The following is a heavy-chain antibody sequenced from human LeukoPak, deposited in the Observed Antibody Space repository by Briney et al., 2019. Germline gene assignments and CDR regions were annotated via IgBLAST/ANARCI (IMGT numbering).Heavy chain of an antibody. CDR3: ARGGRYCSGGSCYPRFDP. J-gene: IGHJ5*02. CDR1: GFTFSSYW. Sequence: GSLRLSCAASGFTFSSYWMHWIRQPPGKGLEWIGEINHSGSTNYNPSLKSRVTISVDTSKNQFSLKLSSVTAADTAVYYCARGGRYCSGGSCYPRFDPWGQGTLVTVSS. D-gene: IGHD2-15*01. V-gene: IGHV4-34*01. CDR2: INHSGST.